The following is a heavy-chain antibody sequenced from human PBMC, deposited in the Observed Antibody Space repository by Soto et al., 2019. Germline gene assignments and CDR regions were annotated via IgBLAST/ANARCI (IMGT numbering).Heavy chain of an antibody. J-gene: IGHJ6*02. Sequence: PSETLSLTCAVYGGSFSGYYWGWIRQPPGKGLEWIGEINHSGSTNYNPSLKSRVTISVDTSKNQFSLKLSSVTAADTAVYYCARATSIFGVVTMTSYYYYGMDVWGQGTTVTVSS. V-gene: IGHV4-34*01. CDR1: GGSFSGYY. CDR3: ARATSIFGVVTMTSYYYYGMDV. D-gene: IGHD3-3*01. CDR2: INHSGST.